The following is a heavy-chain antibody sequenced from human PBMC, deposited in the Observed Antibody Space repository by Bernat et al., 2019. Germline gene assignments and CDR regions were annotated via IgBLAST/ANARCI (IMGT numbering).Heavy chain of an antibody. CDR2: INSDGSST. V-gene: IGHV3-74*01. J-gene: IGHJ6*02. Sequence: EVQLVESGGGLVQPGGSLRLSCAAPGFTFSSYWMHWVRQPPGKGLVWVSRINSDGSSTSYADSVKGRFTISRDNSKNTLYLQMNSLRAEDTAVDYCARSSDYGGKNRGKYYYYGMDVWGQGTTVTVSS. D-gene: IGHD4-23*01. CDR1: GFTFSSYW. CDR3: ARSSDYGGKNRGKYYYYGMDV.